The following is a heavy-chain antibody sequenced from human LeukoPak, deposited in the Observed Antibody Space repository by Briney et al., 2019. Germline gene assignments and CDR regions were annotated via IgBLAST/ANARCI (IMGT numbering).Heavy chain of an antibody. J-gene: IGHJ4*02. D-gene: IGHD4-17*01. Sequence: GGSLRLSCAASGFTFSNYWMNWVRQAPGKGLEWVGNIKQDGSEKYYVDSVKGRFTISRDNAKSSLYLRMNSLRAEDTAVYYCARDLGDGTDYWGQGTLVTVSS. CDR1: GFTFSNYW. CDR2: IKQDGSEK. CDR3: ARDLGDGTDY. V-gene: IGHV3-7*01.